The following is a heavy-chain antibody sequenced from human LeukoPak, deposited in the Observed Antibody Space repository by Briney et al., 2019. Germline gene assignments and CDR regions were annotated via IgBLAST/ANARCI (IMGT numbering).Heavy chain of an antibody. J-gene: IGHJ4*02. CDR2: ISSRSSII. D-gene: IGHD4-17*01. Sequence: PGGSLRLSCAASGFTFSIYTMNWVRQAPGEGLEWLSYISSRSSIIYYADSVKGRFTISRDNAKYSLYLQMNSLRDEDTAVYYCARCAYGEDQFDYWGQGTLVTVSS. CDR3: ARCAYGEDQFDY. CDR1: GFTFSIYT. V-gene: IGHV3-48*02.